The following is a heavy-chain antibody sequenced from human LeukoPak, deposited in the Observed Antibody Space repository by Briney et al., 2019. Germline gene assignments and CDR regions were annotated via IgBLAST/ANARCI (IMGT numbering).Heavy chain of an antibody. CDR2: INPSGGST. CDR3: ARSPYYYGSGSQFDY. D-gene: IGHD3-10*01. CDR1: GYTFTSYY. V-gene: IGHV1-46*01. Sequence: ASVKVSCKASGYTFTSYYMHWVRQAPGQGLEWMGIINPSGGSTSYAQKFQGRVTMTRDTSTSTVYMELSSLRSEDTAVYYCARSPYYYGSGSQFDYWGQGTLVTVSS. J-gene: IGHJ4*02.